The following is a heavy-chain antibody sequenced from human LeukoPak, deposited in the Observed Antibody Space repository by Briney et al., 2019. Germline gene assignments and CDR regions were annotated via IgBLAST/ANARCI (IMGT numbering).Heavy chain of an antibody. D-gene: IGHD3-3*01. CDR2: LRGGGET. CDR1: GFSFTNYA. J-gene: IGHJ4*02. V-gene: IGHV3-23*01. Sequence: GSLRLSCAASGFSFTNYAMSWVRQAPARGPEWVSSLRGGGETFYADSVKGRFTLSRDDSRNTVYLQLNNLRVEDTAIYYCAKASWVSNADGVWWGQGPQVTVSS. CDR3: AKASWVSNADGVW.